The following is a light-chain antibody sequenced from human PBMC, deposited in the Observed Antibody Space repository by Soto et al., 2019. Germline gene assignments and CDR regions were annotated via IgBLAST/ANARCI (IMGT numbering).Light chain of an antibody. CDR2: DVN. J-gene: IGLJ1*01. CDR1: SSDVGAYNF. V-gene: IGLV2-14*03. Sequence: QSALTQPASVSGSPGQSITISCTGTSSDVGAYNFVSWYQQHPGKAPKLIIYDVNNRPSEVSNRFSGSKSGNTASLTISGLQAEDEGDYYCSSFKTGVNYVFGIGTKDTDL. CDR3: SSFKTGVNYV.